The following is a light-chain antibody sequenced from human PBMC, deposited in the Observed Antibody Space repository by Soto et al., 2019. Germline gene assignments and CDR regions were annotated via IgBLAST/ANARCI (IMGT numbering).Light chain of an antibody. J-gene: IGKJ1*01. CDR1: QSISSY. Sequence: DIQMPQSPSSLSASVGDRVTITCRASQSISSYLNWYQQKPGKAPKLLIYAASSLQSGVPSRFSGSGSGTDFTLTISSLQPEEFATYYCQQSYSTPRTFGQGPRWIS. CDR3: QQSYSTPRT. V-gene: IGKV1-39*01. CDR2: AAS.